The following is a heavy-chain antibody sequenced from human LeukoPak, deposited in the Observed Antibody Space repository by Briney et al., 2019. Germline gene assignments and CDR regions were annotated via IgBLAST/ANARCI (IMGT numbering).Heavy chain of an antibody. CDR1: GFTVSSNY. V-gene: IGHV3-23*01. D-gene: IGHD4-17*01. CDR3: AKAHERDYGDYDY. Sequence: PGGSLRLSCAASGFTVSSNYMSWVRQAPGKGLEWVPAISGSGGSTYYADSVKGRFTISRDNSKNTLYLQMNSLRAEDTAVYYCAKAHERDYGDYDYWGQGTLVTVSS. J-gene: IGHJ4*02. CDR2: ISGSGGST.